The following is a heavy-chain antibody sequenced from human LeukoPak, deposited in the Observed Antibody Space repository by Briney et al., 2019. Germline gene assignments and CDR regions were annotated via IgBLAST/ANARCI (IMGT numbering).Heavy chain of an antibody. J-gene: IGHJ5*02. D-gene: IGHD3-10*01. Sequence: PSETLSLTCTVSGGSISSGSYYWGWIRQPPGKGLEWIGYIYYSGSTNYNPSLKSRVTISVDTSKNQFSLKLSSVTAADTAVYYCARVWFGELLRYNWFDPWGQGTLVTVSS. V-gene: IGHV4-61*01. CDR2: IYYSGST. CDR1: GGSISSGSYY. CDR3: ARVWFGELLRYNWFDP.